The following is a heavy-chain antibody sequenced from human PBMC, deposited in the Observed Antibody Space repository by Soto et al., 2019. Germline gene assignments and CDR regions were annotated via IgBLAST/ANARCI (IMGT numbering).Heavy chain of an antibody. CDR1: GGSISSGGYY. D-gene: IGHD3-16*01. V-gene: IGHV4-31*03. Sequence: PSATLSLTDTVSGGSISSGGYYWSWIRQHPGKGLEWIGYIYYSGSTYYNPSLKSRVTISVDTSKNQFSLKLSSVTAADTAVYYCARVASRGYWFDPWGQGTLVTVSS. CDR2: IYYSGST. J-gene: IGHJ5*02. CDR3: ARVASRGYWFDP.